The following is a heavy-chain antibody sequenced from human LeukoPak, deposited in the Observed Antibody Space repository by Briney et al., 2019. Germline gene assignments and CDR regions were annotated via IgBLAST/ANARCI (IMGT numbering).Heavy chain of an antibody. CDR2: INEDGSDK. J-gene: IGHJ4*02. D-gene: IGHD3-10*01. CDR3: ARDTYRFGDF. Sequence: GGSLRLSCAASGFTFSNYWMTWVRQAPTKGLEWVASINEDGSDKYYVDSVKGRFTMSRDNGKNSLYLQMSSLRAEDTALYYCARDTYRFGDFWGQGTLVTVSS. CDR1: GFTFSNYW. V-gene: IGHV3-7*01.